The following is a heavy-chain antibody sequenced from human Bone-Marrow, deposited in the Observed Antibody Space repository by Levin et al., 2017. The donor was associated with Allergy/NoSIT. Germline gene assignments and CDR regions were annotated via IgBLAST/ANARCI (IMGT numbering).Heavy chain of an antibody. Sequence: GESLKISCAASGFTFSDHYMDWVRQAPGKGLEWVGRTRNKANSYTTEYAASVKGRFTISRDDSKDSLYLQMNSLKTEDTAVYYCTRGGQQLVQGWFDPWGQGTLVTVSS. V-gene: IGHV3-72*01. D-gene: IGHD6-13*01. CDR2: TRNKANSYTT. CDR3: TRGGQQLVQGWFDP. J-gene: IGHJ5*02. CDR1: GFTFSDHY.